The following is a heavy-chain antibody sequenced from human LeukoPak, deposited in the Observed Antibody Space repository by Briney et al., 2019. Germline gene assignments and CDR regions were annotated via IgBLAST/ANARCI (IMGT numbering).Heavy chain of an antibody. J-gene: IGHJ1*01. CDR2: ISSSGSTI. Sequence: GGSLRLSCAASGYTFSDYYMSWIRQAPGKGLEWVSYISSSGSTIYYADSVKGRFTISRDNAKNSLYLQMNSLRAEDTAVYYCATGAVAGPGYFQHWGQGTLVTVSS. V-gene: IGHV3-11*01. D-gene: IGHD6-19*01. CDR1: GYTFSDYY. CDR3: ATGAVAGPGYFQH.